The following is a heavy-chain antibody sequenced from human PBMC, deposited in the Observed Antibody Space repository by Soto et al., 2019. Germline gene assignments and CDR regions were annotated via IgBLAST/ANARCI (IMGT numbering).Heavy chain of an antibody. CDR2: LIPIFGTA. CDR1: GGTFSSYA. D-gene: IGHD6-19*01. CDR3: ASRSSGGYPAFYYYGMDV. Sequence: QVQLVQSGAEVKKPGSSVKVSCKASGGTFSSYAISWVRQAPGQGLEWMGGLIPIFGTANYAQKFQGRVTITADESTSTAYMELSSLRSEDTAVYYWASRSSGGYPAFYYYGMDVWGQGTTVTVSS. V-gene: IGHV1-69*01. J-gene: IGHJ6*02.